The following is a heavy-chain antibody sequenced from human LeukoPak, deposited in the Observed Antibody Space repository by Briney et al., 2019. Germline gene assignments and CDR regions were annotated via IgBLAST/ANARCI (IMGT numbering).Heavy chain of an antibody. V-gene: IGHV4-34*01. Sequence: SETLSLTCAVYGGSFSGYYWSWIRQPPGKGLEWIGEINHSGSTNYNPSLKSRVTTSVDTSKNQFSLKLSSVTAADTAVYYCARPQSRYCSSTSCYRNWFDPWGQGTLVTVSS. CDR1: GGSFSGYY. CDR3: ARPQSRYCSSTSCYRNWFDP. D-gene: IGHD2-2*01. CDR2: INHSGST. J-gene: IGHJ5*02.